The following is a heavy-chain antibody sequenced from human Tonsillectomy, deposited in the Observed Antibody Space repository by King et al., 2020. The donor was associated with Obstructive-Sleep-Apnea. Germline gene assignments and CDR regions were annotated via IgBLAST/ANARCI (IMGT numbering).Heavy chain of an antibody. V-gene: IGHV1-2*04. J-gene: IGHJ6*02. D-gene: IGHD4-17*01. Sequence: QLVQSGAEVKKPGASVKVSCKASGYTFTGYYMHWVRQAPGQGLEWMGWINPNSGGTNYAQKFQGWVTMTRDTSISTAYMELSRLRSDDTAVYYCARDATLYGDYGLGYYGMDVWGQGTTVTVSS. CDR1: GYTFTGYY. CDR2: INPNSGGT. CDR3: ARDATLYGDYGLGYYGMDV.